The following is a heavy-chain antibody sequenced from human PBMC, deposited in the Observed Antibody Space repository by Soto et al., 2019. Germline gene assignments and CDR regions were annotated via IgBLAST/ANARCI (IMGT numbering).Heavy chain of an antibody. J-gene: IGHJ4*02. CDR2: INHSGST. Sequence: QVQLQQWGAGLLKPSETLSLTCAVYGGSFSGYYWSWIRQPPGKGLEWMGEINHSGSTNYNPSLKSPVTISVDPSKNHFSLKLSSVTAADTAVYYCARAPIVVVPAAMPTPLYYFDYWGQGTLVTVSS. D-gene: IGHD2-2*01. V-gene: IGHV4-34*01. CDR1: GGSFSGYY. CDR3: ARAPIVVVPAAMPTPLYYFDY.